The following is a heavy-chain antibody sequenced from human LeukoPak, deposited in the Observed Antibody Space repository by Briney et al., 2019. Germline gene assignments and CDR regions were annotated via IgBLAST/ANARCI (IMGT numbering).Heavy chain of an antibody. Sequence: ASVKVSCKASGYTFTGYYMHWVRQAPGQGLEWMGWINPNSGGTNYAQKFQGRVTMTRDTSISTAYMELSRLRSDDTAVYYCARHLVVVAATRGPNFDYWGLGTLVTVSS. J-gene: IGHJ4*02. CDR2: INPNSGGT. V-gene: IGHV1-2*02. CDR3: ARHLVVVAATRGPNFDY. D-gene: IGHD2-15*01. CDR1: GYTFTGYY.